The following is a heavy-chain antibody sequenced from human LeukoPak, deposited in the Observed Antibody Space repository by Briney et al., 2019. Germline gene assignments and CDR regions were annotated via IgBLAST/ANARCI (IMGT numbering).Heavy chain of an antibody. V-gene: IGHV3-30-3*01. J-gene: IGHJ6*03. CDR1: GFTFSSYA. Sequence: GGSLRLSCAASGFTFSSYAMHWVRQAPGKGLEWVAVISYDGSNKYYADSVKGRFTISRDNSKNTLYLQMNSLRAEDTAVYYCARGPPGNYYYYMDVWGKGTTVTVSS. CDR2: ISYDGSNK. CDR3: ARGPPGNYYYYMDV.